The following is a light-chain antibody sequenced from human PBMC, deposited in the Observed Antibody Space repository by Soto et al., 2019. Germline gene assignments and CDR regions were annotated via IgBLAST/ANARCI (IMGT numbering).Light chain of an antibody. CDR1: SSDIGSYNY. V-gene: IGLV2-14*01. Sequence: QSALTQPASVSGSPGQSITIPCTGTSSDIGSYNYVSWYQQHPGKAPKLMIYDVSNRPSGISNRFSGSKSGNTASLTISGLQAEDEADYYCNSYTSSSPFVFGTGTKVPVL. CDR3: NSYTSSSPFV. CDR2: DVS. J-gene: IGLJ1*01.